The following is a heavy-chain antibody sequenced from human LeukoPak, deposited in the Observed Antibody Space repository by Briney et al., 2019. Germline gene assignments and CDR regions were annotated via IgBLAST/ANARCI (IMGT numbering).Heavy chain of an antibody. J-gene: IGHJ3*02. CDR3: ARDSRRDDVFDI. Sequence: PSESLSLTCTVSDGPISSYYWSWIRQPPGKGLEWIGYIYYSGSTNYNPSLKSRVTISVDTSKNQFSLRLSSVTAADTAVYYCARDSRRDDVFDIWGQGTMVTVSS. CDR2: IYYSGST. V-gene: IGHV4-59*01. CDR1: DGPISSYY.